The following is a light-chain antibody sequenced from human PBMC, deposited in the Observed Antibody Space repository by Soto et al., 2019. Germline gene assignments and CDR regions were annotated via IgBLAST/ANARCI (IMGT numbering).Light chain of an antibody. V-gene: IGKV1-39*01. J-gene: IGKJ5*01. CDR1: QSISSY. CDR3: QQSYSTPIT. CDR2: AAS. Sequence: DIPITHSPSSLSASVLYRVTITCRSSQSISSYLNWYQQKPGKAPKLLIYAASSLQSGVPSRFSGSGSGTDFTLTISSLQPEDFATYYCQQSYSTPITFGQGTRLEIK.